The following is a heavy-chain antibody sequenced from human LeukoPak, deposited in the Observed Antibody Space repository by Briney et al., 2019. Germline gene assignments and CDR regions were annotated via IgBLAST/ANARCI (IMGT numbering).Heavy chain of an antibody. CDR3: TTDYYDYVWGSYRPDN. CDR1: GFTFSSYA. CDR2: IKGKTEGGTT. V-gene: IGHV3-15*01. D-gene: IGHD3-16*02. J-gene: IGHJ4*02. Sequence: GGSLRLSCAASGFTFSSYAMSWVRQAPGKGLEWVGRIKGKTEGGTTDYAAPVKDRFTISRDDSRNTLYLQMNSLKPEDTAVYYCTTDYYDYVWGSYRPDNWGQGTLVTVSS.